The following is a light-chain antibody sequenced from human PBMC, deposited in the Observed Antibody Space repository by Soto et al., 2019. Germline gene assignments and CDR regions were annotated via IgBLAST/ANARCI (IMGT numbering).Light chain of an antibody. J-gene: IGKJ3*01. CDR2: DAS. V-gene: IGKV1-33*01. CDR3: QHSNHLPL. Sequence: DIQMTQSPPSLSASVGDRVTITCQASQDIGTYLNWYQHKPGKAPNLVNYDASNLETGVPSRFSGGGSGTDFTFTISSLRPEDIATYYCQHSNHLPLFGPGTKVVSN. CDR1: QDIGTY.